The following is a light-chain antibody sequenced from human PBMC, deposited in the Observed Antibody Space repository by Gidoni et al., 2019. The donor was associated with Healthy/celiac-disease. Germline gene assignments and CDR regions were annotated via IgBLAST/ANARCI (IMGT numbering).Light chain of an antibody. CDR1: QSISSW. J-gene: IGKJ1*01. V-gene: IGKV1-5*01. Sequence: DIQMTQSPSTLSASVGDRVTITCRASQSISSWLSWYQQKPGKAPKLLILDASSLESGVPSRFSGSGSGTEFTLTISSLQPDDFATYYCQQYNSPWTFGQGTKVEIK. CDR3: QQYNSPWT. CDR2: DAS.